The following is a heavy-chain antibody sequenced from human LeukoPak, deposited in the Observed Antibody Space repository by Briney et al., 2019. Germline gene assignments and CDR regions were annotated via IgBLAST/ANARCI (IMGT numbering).Heavy chain of an antibody. CDR2: INHSGST. J-gene: IGHJ4*02. CDR3: ARSRLHPIIFDY. CDR1: GGSFSGYY. Sequence: PSETLSLTCAVYGGSFSGYYWSWIRQPPGKGLEWIGEINHSGSTNYNPSLKSRVTISVDTSKTQFSLKLSSVTAADTAVYYCARSRLHPIIFDYWGQGTLVTVSS. D-gene: IGHD5-24*01. V-gene: IGHV4-34*01.